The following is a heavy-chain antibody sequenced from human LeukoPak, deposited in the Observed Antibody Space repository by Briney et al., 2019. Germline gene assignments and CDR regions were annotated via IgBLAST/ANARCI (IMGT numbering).Heavy chain of an antibody. CDR3: ARGRPFSSSWPPFDY. J-gene: IGHJ4*02. V-gene: IGHV4-61*02. CDR1: GGSISSGSYY. CDR2: IYTSGST. D-gene: IGHD6-13*01. Sequence: TSQTLSLTCTVSGGSISSGSYYWSWIRQPAGKGLEWIGRIYTSGSTNHNPSLKSRVTISVDTSKNQFSLKLSSVTAADTAVYYCARGRPFSSSWPPFDYWGQGTLVTVSS.